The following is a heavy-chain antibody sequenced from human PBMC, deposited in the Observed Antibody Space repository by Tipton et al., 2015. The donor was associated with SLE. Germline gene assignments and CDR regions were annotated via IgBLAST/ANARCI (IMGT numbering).Heavy chain of an antibody. CDR2: INSDGSST. CDR1: GLPFRTSW. CDR3: VGDLIPQTYFGSGRNYGY. Sequence: SLRLSCTASGLPFRTSWMFWVRQTPGKGLVWVSRINSDGSSTSYADSVKGRFTISRDNAKNTLDLHMNSLRVEDTAVYYCVGDLIPQTYFGSGRNYGYWGQGILVAVSS. J-gene: IGHJ4*01. V-gene: IGHV3-74*01. D-gene: IGHD3-10*01.